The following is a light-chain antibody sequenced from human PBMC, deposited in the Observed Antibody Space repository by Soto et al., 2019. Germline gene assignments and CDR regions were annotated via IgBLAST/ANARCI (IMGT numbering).Light chain of an antibody. Sequence: QSALTQPASVSGSPGQSITISCTGTSSDVGAYNYVSWYLQYPGKAPKILIYEVSTRPSGVSNRFSGSKSGNTASLTISGRQAEEEADYYCSSYTTKSTLVFGGGTKLTVL. V-gene: IGLV2-14*01. CDR1: SSDVGAYNY. CDR2: EVS. J-gene: IGLJ2*01. CDR3: SSYTTKSTLV.